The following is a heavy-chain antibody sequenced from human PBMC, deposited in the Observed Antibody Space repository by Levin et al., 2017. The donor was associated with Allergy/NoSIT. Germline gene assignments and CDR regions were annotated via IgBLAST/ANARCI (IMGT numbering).Heavy chain of an antibody. V-gene: IGHV3-23*01. CDR2: ISDTGGTT. CDR3: ARDEKSRYYGMDV. J-gene: IGHJ6*02. Sequence: HPGESLKISCAASGFSFSTSPMTWIRQAPGRGLEWVSRISDTGGTTYYAPSFKGRFIISRDNSQNTVYLQMSSLRAEDTAVYFCARDEKSRYYGMDVWGQGTAVTVSS. CDR1: GFSFSTSP. D-gene: IGHD3-16*02.